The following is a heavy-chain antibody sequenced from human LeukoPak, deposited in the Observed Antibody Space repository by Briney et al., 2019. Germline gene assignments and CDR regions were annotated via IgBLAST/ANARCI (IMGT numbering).Heavy chain of an antibody. Sequence: GGSLRLSCEASGFTFSTYAMTWLRQAPGNGLECVSVISGSGDIADYADSVKGRFTISRDNSRNTLDLQMNNLQANDTAVYYGAKEDSGSWCPDYWGQGTLVTVSS. CDR1: GFTFSTYA. CDR3: AKEDSGSWCPDY. CDR2: ISGSGDIA. J-gene: IGHJ4*02. V-gene: IGHV3-23*01. D-gene: IGHD1-26*01.